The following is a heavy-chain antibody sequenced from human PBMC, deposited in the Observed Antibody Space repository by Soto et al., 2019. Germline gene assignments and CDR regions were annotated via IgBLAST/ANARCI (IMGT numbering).Heavy chain of an antibody. Sequence: ASVKVTCKASGGTFSSYTISWVRQAPGQGLEWMGIINPSGGSTSYAQKFQGRVTMTRDTSTSTVYMELSSLRSEDTAVYYCALDSYGYLGEGTLVTVSS. CDR2: INPSGGST. CDR1: GGTFSSYT. V-gene: IGHV1-46*03. J-gene: IGHJ4*02. CDR3: ALDSYGY. D-gene: IGHD5-18*01.